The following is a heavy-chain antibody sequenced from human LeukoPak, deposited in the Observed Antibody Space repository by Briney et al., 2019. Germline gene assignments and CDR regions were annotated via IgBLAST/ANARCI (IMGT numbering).Heavy chain of an antibody. CDR1: GGSMGSHIYW. V-gene: IGHV4-39*01. J-gene: IGHJ4*02. CDR3: ARLPSTDYSRDN. CDR2: ISFFGTT. Sequence: SETLSLTCTVSGGSMGSHIYWWGWFRQPPGKGLAWIGSISFFGTTSYNPSLRSRVTISVDTSKKEFSLNLRSVTAADTAIYYCARLPSTDYSRDNWGQGTLVTVFS. D-gene: IGHD5-12*01.